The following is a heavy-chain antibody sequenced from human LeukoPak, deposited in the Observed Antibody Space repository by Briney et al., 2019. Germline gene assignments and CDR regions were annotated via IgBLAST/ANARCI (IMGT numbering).Heavy chain of an antibody. CDR2: ISYDGSNK. Sequence: GGSLRLSCAASGFTFSSYGMHWGRQAPGKGLEWVAVISYDGSNKYYADSVKGRFTISRDNSKNTLYLQMNSLRAEDTAVYYCATYYGSGSYGFDYWGQGTLVTVSS. D-gene: IGHD3-10*01. J-gene: IGHJ4*02. CDR1: GFTFSSYG. CDR3: ATYYGSGSYGFDY. V-gene: IGHV3-30*03.